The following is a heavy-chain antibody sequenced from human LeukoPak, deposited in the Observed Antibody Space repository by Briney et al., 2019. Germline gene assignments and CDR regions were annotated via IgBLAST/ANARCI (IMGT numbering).Heavy chain of an antibody. D-gene: IGHD3-22*01. J-gene: IGHJ6*02. CDR1: GFTFSTFA. CDR2: IWYDGSND. V-gene: IGHV3-33*01. Sequence: GGSQSLSCTASGFTFSTFAMHWVRQAPGEGLEWVAVIWYDGSNDHYVDSVKGRFTISREDSINTLYQQTDSLRAEDTAVYYCARGGPGSYYYDSSGYYTDFYYYGMDVWGQGTTVTVSS. CDR3: ARGGPGSYYYDSSGYYTDFYYYGMDV.